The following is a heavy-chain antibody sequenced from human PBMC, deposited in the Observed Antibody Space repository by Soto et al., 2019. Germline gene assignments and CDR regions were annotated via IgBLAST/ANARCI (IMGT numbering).Heavy chain of an antibody. J-gene: IGHJ3*02. CDR2: IKEDGSET. CDR3: VTSGGSGRSGSYEVFDI. Sequence: GGSLRLSCAASGFSFSGYWMSWVRQAPGKGLEWLANIKEDGSETSYVDSVKGRFTISRDNSKDSLYLQMSGLRAEDTAVYYCVTSGGSGRSGSYEVFDIWGQGTMVXVS. CDR1: GFSFSGYW. V-gene: IGHV3-7*01. D-gene: IGHD3-10*01.